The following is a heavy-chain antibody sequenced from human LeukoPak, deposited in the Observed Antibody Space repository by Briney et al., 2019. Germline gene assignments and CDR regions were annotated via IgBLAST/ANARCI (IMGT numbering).Heavy chain of an antibody. D-gene: IGHD3-10*01. J-gene: IGHJ4*02. CDR1: GGSISSYY. CDR2: FYYSGST. Sequence: PSETLSLTCTVSGGSISSYYWSWIRQPPRKGLEWIGYFYYSGSTNYNPSLKSRVTISVDTSKNQFSLKLSSVTAADTAVYYCTSMVRGVIDYWGQGTLVTVSS. V-gene: IGHV4-59*08. CDR3: TSMVRGVIDY.